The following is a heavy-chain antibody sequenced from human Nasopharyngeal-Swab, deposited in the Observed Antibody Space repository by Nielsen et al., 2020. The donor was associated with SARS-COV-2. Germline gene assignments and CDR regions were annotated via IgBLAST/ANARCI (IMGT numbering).Heavy chain of an antibody. CDR3: ARDPTSVAGTGDYYHGMDV. J-gene: IGHJ6*02. D-gene: IGHD6-19*01. V-gene: IGHV1-2*02. Sequence: ASVKVSCKASGYTFTGYYMHWVRQAPGQGLEWMGWINPNSGGTNYAQKFQGRVTMTRDTSISTAYMELSRLRSDDTAVYYCARDPTSVAGTGDYYHGMDVWGQGTTVTVSS. CDR2: INPNSGGT. CDR1: GYTFTGYY.